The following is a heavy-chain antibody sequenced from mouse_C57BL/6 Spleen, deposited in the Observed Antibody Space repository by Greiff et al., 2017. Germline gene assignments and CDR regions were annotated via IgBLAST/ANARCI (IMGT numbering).Heavy chain of an antibody. CDR3: TRSRWLLRNYFDY. CDR1: GFTFSDAW. J-gene: IGHJ2*01. Sequence: EVMLVESGGGLVQPGGSMKLSCAASGFTFSDAWMDWVRQSPEKGLEWVAEIRNKANNHATYYAESVKGRFTISRDDSKSCVYLQRNILRAEDTGIYYCTRSRWLLRNYFDYWGQGTTLTVSS. D-gene: IGHD2-3*01. V-gene: IGHV6-6*01. CDR2: IRNKANNHAT.